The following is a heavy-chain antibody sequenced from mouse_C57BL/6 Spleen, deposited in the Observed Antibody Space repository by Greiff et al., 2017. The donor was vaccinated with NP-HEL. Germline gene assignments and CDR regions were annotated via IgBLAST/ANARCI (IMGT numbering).Heavy chain of an antibody. CDR2: INPYNGDT. D-gene: IGHD1-1*01. Sequence: EVKLQESGPELVKPGDSVKISCKASGYSFTGYFMNWVMQSHGKSLEWIGRINPYNGDTFYNQKFKGKATLTVDKSSSTDHMELRSLTSEDSAVYYCARRDYGSPYDYWGQGTTLTVSS. CDR3: ARRDYGSPYDY. V-gene: IGHV1-20*01. J-gene: IGHJ2*01. CDR1: GYSFTGYF.